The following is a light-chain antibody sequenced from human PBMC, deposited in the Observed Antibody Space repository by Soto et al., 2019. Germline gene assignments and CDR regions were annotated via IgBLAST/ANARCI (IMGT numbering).Light chain of an antibody. J-gene: IGLJ1*01. V-gene: IGLV2-14*03. CDR2: DVT. Sequence: QPPSLFGSTCYSATNYWTGSSTDVGGYNFVSWYQQLPGNAPKLLIYDVTIRPSGVSDRFSGSKSGTTASLTISGLQAEDEADYYCCSYVSSTIYVFGTGTKVTVL. CDR3: CSYVSSTIYV. CDR1: STDVGGYNF.